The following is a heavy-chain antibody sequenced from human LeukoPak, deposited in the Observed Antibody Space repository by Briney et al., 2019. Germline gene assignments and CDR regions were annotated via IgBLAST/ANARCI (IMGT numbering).Heavy chain of an antibody. CDR2: IYTSGST. D-gene: IGHD4-17*01. CDR1: GGAISSGSYY. V-gene: IGHV4-61*02. J-gene: IGHJ6*03. CDR3: ARDPPDYGDYGYYYYYMDV. Sequence: SETLSLTCTVYGGAISSGSYYWSWIRQPAGKGLEWIGRIYTSGSTNYNPSLKSRVTISVDTSKNQFSLKLSSVTAADTAVYYCARDPPDYGDYGYYYYYMDVWGKGTTVTVSS.